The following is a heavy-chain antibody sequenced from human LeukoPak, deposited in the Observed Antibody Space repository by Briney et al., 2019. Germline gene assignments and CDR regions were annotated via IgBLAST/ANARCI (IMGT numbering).Heavy chain of an antibody. CDR2: IYHSGST. CDR3: ARDTGGSSYSYGYFDY. Sequence: SQTLSLTCTVSGGSISSGDYYWSWIRQPPGKGLEWIGYIYHSGSTYYNPSLQSRVTISVGTSKNQFSLKLSSVTAADTAVYYCARDTGGSSYSYGYFDYWGQGTLVTVSS. J-gene: IGHJ4*02. CDR1: GGSISSGDYY. D-gene: IGHD3-22*01. V-gene: IGHV4-30-4*01.